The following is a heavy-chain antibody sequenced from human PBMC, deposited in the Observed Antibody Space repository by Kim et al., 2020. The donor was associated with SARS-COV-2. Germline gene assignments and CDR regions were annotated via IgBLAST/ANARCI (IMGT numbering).Heavy chain of an antibody. CDR3: ARGTGAR. Sequence: SETLSLTCAVYGGSFSGYYWSWIRQPPGNGLEWIGEINHSGSTNYNPSLKSRVTISVDTSKNQFSLKLSSVTAADTAVYYCARGTGARWGQGTLVTVSS. CDR1: GGSFSGYY. D-gene: IGHD1-26*01. V-gene: IGHV4-34*01. CDR2: INHSGST. J-gene: IGHJ4*02.